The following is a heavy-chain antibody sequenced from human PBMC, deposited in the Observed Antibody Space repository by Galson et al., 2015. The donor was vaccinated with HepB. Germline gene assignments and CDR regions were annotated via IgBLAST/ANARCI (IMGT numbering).Heavy chain of an antibody. J-gene: IGHJ6*02. CDR1: GFTFSSYA. CDR3: AKDLTISERESYYYYYGMDV. D-gene: IGHD3-9*01. CDR2: ISGSGGST. V-gene: IGHV3-23*01. Sequence: SLRLSCAASGFTFSSYAMSWVRQAPGKGLEWVSAISGSGGSTYYADSVKGRFTISRDNSKNTLYLQMNSLRAEDTAVYYCAKDLTISERESYYYYYGMDVWGQGTTVTVSS.